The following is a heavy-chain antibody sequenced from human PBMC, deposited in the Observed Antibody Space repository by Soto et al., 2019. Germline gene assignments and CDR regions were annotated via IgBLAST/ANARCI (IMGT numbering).Heavy chain of an antibody. Sequence: QVQLQESGPGLVKPSETLSLTCTVPGGSISSYYWSWIRQPPGKGLEWIGYIYYSGSTNYNPSLKSRVTVSVDTSKNQFSLKLSSVTAADTAVYYCAREVAAALDYWGQGTLVTVSS. D-gene: IGHD6-13*01. CDR1: GGSISSYY. CDR3: AREVAAALDY. J-gene: IGHJ4*02. CDR2: IYYSGST. V-gene: IGHV4-59*01.